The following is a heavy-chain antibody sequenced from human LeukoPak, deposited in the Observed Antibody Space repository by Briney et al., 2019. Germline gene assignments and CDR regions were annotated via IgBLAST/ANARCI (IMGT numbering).Heavy chain of an antibody. CDR1: GFMFHDYA. D-gene: IGHD6-19*01. J-gene: IGHJ4*02. Sequence: GGSLRLSCAAPGFMFHDYAIHWVRHAPGKGLEWVSLISGYGGSTFYADSVKGRFTISRDNSKNSLYLQMNSLRSDDTALYYCARETESSGWYDYWGQGTLVTVSS. CDR2: ISGYGGST. CDR3: ARETESSGWYDY. V-gene: IGHV3-43*02.